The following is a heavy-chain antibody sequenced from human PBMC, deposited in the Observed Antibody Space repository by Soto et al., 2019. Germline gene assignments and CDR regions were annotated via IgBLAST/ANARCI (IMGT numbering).Heavy chain of an antibody. CDR1: GFTVSSNY. CDR3: AKGGGSNGGIFDYYYYYGIDV. CDR2: IYSGGST. V-gene: IGHV3-53*01. Sequence: GSLRLSCAASGFTVSSNYMSWVRQAPGKGLEWVSVIYSGGSTYYADSVKGRFTISRDNSKNTLYLQMNSLRAEDTAVDYCAKGGGSNGGIFDYYYYYGIDVWGQGTTVTVSS. J-gene: IGHJ6*02. D-gene: IGHD1-26*01.